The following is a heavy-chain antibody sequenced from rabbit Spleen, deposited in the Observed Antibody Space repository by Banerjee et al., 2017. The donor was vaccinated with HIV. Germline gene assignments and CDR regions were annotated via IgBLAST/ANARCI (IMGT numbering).Heavy chain of an antibody. CDR1: GVSFSFNSY. J-gene: IGHJ4*01. CDR2: IDTDGSGDT. V-gene: IGHV1S40*01. D-gene: IGHD8-1*01. Sequence: QSLEESGGDLVKPGASLTLTCTASGVSFSFNSYMCWVRQAPGKGLEWIACIDTDGSGDTYATSWAKGRFTISKTSSTTVTLQMTSLTAADTATYFCARDAGTGDYIDVYFSLWGPGTLVTVS. CDR3: ARDAGTGDYIDVYFSL.